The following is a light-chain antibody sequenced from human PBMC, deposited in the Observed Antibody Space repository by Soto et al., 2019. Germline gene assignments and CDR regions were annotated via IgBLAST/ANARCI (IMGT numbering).Light chain of an antibody. Sequence: EIVLTQSPGTLSLSPGERATLSCRASQSVSSSLLNWYQQKPGQAPRLLIYGASSRATGIPDRFSGSGSGTDFTLTISRLEPEDFALYYCQQYGSSPFTFGHGTKVDVK. J-gene: IGKJ3*01. CDR3: QQYGSSPFT. CDR1: QSVSSSL. V-gene: IGKV3-20*01. CDR2: GAS.